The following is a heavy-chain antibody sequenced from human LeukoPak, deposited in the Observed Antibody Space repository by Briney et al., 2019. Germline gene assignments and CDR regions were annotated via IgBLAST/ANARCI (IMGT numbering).Heavy chain of an antibody. Sequence: SGGSLRLSCAASGFTFSDSYMTWVRQAPGKGVEWVAYISGSGHDINYSDSVKGRFTISRDNAKNSLYLQMSSLRVEDTAVYYCARVEYTYDRRKGYYYYVDVWGKGTTVTISS. D-gene: IGHD5-18*01. CDR3: ARVEYTYDRRKGYYYYVDV. J-gene: IGHJ6*03. CDR1: GFTFSDSY. V-gene: IGHV3-11*04. CDR2: ISGSGHDI.